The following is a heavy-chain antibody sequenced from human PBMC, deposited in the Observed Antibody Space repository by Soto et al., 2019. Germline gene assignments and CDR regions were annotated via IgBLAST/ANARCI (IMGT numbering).Heavy chain of an antibody. Sequence: PGGSLRLSCAASGFTFSSYAMSWARQAPGKGLEWVSAISGSGGSTYYADSVKGRFTISRDNSKNTLYLQMNSLRVEDTAVYYWAKDSDITMIVVVKGRYFDNWGQATLVTVSS. CDR1: GFTFSSYA. CDR3: AKDSDITMIVVVKGRYFDN. D-gene: IGHD3-22*01. J-gene: IGHJ4*02. CDR2: ISGSGGST. V-gene: IGHV3-23*01.